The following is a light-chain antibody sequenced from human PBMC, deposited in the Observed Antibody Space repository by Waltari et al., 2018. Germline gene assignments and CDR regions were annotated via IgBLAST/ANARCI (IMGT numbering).Light chain of an antibody. CDR2: DKN. CDR1: SLRSYY. V-gene: IGLV3-19*01. Sequence: TQDPAVSVAVGQTVRITCQGDSLRSYYASWYRQSPGQAPILVMYDKNNRPSGVPDRFSGSSSDNTASLTITGAQAEDEAYYYCHSRDASGVGGTFGGGTKLTVL. CDR3: HSRDASGVGGT. J-gene: IGLJ2*01.